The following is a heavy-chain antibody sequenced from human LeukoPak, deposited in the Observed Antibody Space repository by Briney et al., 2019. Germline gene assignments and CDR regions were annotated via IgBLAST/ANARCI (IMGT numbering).Heavy chain of an antibody. CDR2: XYSTGST. CDR3: ARYLPYNWNPIRDAFDI. J-gene: IGHJ3*02. V-gene: IGHV4-59*01. Sequence: VSXXSISSXXXXXXXXXXXXXLXXIXYXYSTGSTSYNPSLKSRVTISVDTSKSQFSLKLSSVTAADTAVYYCARYLPYNWNPIRDAFDIWGQGTMVTVSS. D-gene: IGHD1-20*01. CDR1: XXSISSXX.